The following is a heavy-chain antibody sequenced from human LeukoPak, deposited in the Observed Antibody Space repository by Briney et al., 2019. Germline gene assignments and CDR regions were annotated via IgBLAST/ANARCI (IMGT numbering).Heavy chain of an antibody. J-gene: IGHJ6*03. D-gene: IGHD6-13*01. Sequence: ASVKVSCKASGYTFTSYGISWVRQAPGQGLEWMGWISAYNGNTNYAQKLQGRVTMTNDTSTTTAYMELRSLRSDDTAVYYCARGDSSSWYPLNYYYYYYMDVWGKGTTVTVSS. CDR2: ISAYNGNT. CDR1: GYTFTSYG. CDR3: ARGDSSSWYPLNYYYYYYMDV. V-gene: IGHV1-18*01.